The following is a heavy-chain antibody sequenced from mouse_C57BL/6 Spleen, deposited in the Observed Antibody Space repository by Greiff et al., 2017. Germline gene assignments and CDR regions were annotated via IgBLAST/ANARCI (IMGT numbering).Heavy chain of an antibody. Sequence: QVQLQQPGAELVKPGASVKMSCTASGYTFTSYWITWVKQRPGQGLAWIGDIYPGSGSTNYNEKFKSKATLTVDTSSSTAYMQLGSLTSEDSAVYYCARGGFAYWGQGTLVTVSA. CDR2: IYPGSGST. CDR1: GYTFTSYW. V-gene: IGHV1-55*01. CDR3: ARGGFAY. J-gene: IGHJ3*01.